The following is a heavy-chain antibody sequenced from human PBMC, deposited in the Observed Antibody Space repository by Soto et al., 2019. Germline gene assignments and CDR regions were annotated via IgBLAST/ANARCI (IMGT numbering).Heavy chain of an antibody. Sequence: EVQLLDSGGGLVQPGGYLILSCAASGFTFNNYAMTWVRQAPGKGLEWVSAISGGGDTTSYADSVKGRFTVSRDGSKNTLYLQMSSLRAEDTALYYCAKGRGGSGSLTPRVDFWGQGTLVTVSS. J-gene: IGHJ4*02. CDR1: GFTFNNYA. CDR3: AKGRGGSGSLTPRVDF. D-gene: IGHD3-10*01. CDR2: ISGGGDTT. V-gene: IGHV3-23*01.